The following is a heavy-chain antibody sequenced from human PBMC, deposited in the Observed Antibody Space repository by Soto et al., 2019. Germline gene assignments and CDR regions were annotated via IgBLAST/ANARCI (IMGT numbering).Heavy chain of an antibody. CDR3: ARQRSMDV. CDR2: ISRSSGTI. CDR1: GFSFNDYS. Sequence: EVQLVESGGGLVQPGGSLRLSCAASGFSFNDYSMNWVRQAPGKGLEWVSYISRSSGTIYYADSVKGRFTISRDNAKNSQYLQMNSLRAEDTAVYYYARQRSMDVWGQGTTVTVSS. J-gene: IGHJ6*02. V-gene: IGHV3-48*01.